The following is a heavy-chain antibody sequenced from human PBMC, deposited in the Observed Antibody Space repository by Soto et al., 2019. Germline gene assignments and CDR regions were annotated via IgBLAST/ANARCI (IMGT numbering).Heavy chain of an antibody. J-gene: IGHJ4*02. CDR1: GGSISSSSYY. CDR2: IYYSGST. CDR3: ARHGSVGATSLDY. Sequence: SETLSLTCTVSGGSISSSSYYWGWIRQPPWKGLEWIGSIYYSGSTYYNPSLKSRVTISVDTSKNQFSLKLSSVTAADTAVYYCARHGSVGATSLDYWGQGXLVTVYS. D-gene: IGHD1-26*01. V-gene: IGHV4-39*01.